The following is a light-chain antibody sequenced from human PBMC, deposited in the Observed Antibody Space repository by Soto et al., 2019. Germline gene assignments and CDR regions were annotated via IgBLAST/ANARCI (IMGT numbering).Light chain of an antibody. CDR1: QSVRSH. CDR3: QQYKNGPL. V-gene: IGKV3-15*01. J-gene: IGKJ5*01. Sequence: IVMTQSPATLSVSPGEGVTLSCRASQSVRSHLAWYQQKPGQPPRLLIYGASTRATGIPARFSGSGFGTEFTLTISRLQSEDFAVDYCQQYKNGPLFGQGTRLEIK. CDR2: GAS.